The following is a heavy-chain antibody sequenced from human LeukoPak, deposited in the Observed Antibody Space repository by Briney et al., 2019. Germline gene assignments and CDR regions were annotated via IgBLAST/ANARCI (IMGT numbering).Heavy chain of an antibody. CDR2: IYDRGDT. CDR3: ARATYTFGNYAFDI. D-gene: IGHD1-7*01. V-gene: IGHV4-59*01. Sequence: SETLSFTCTVSGGSISGYYWSWIRQPPGKGLEWIAYIYDRGDTDCHPSLKSRVTLSADSSKKQFSLNLSSVTAADTAVYYCARATYTFGNYAFDIWSQGTMVTVSS. CDR1: GGSISGYY. J-gene: IGHJ3*02.